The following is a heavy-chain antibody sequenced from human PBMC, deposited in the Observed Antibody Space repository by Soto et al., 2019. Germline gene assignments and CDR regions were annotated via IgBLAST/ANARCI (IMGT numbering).Heavy chain of an antibody. D-gene: IGHD3-22*01. Sequence: GGSLRLSCAASGFTFSSYGMHWVRQAPGKGLEWVAVIWYDGSNKYYADSVKGRFTISRDNSKNTLYLQMNSLRAEDTAVYYCAREGNYYDSSGYWCYWGQGTPVTVSS. CDR3: AREGNYYDSSGYWCY. CDR2: IWYDGSNK. J-gene: IGHJ4*02. CDR1: GFTFSSYG. V-gene: IGHV3-33*01.